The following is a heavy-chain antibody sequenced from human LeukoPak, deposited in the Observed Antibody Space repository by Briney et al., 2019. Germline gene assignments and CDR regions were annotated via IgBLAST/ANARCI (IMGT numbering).Heavy chain of an antibody. CDR2: ISWNGRNT. D-gene: IGHD2-15*01. CDR1: GFTFDDYD. CDR3: ARDPDLV. V-gene: IGHV3-20*04. Sequence: PGGSLRLSCAASGFTFDDYDLNWVRQAPGKGLEWVSGISWNGRNTAYAESLKGRFTISRDNAKNSLYLQMNSLRAEDTAFYYCARDPDLVWGQGTLVTVSS. J-gene: IGHJ4*02.